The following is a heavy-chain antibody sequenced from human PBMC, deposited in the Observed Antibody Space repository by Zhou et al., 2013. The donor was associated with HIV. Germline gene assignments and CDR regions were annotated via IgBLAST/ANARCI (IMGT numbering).Heavy chain of an antibody. CDR3: TRGRSGYDLNYYYMDV. V-gene: IGHV3-73*01. CDR2: IRSKAYSYAT. Sequence: EVQLVESGGGLVQPGGSLKLSCAASGFTFSGSAMHWVRQASGKGLEWVGRIRSKAYSYATAYAESVKGRFTVSRDDSKNTAYLQMNSLKTEDTAVHYCTRGRSGYDLNYYYMDVWGKGTTVTVSS. CDR1: GFTFSGSA. J-gene: IGHJ6*03. D-gene: IGHD5-12*01.